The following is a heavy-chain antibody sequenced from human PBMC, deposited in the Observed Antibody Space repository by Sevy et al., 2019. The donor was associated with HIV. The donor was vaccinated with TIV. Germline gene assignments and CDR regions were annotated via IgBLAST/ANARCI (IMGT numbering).Heavy chain of an antibody. V-gene: IGHV1-69*06. CDR2: IIPIFGTA. D-gene: IGHD3-22*01. J-gene: IGHJ3*02. CDR1: GGTFSSYA. CDR3: ARGRDHYYDSSGLDAFDI. Sequence: ASVKVSCKASGGTFSSYAISWVRQAPGQGLEWMGGIIPIFGTANYAQKFQGRVTITADKSTSTAYMELSSLRSEDTAGYYCARGRDHYYDSSGLDAFDIWGQGTMVTVSS.